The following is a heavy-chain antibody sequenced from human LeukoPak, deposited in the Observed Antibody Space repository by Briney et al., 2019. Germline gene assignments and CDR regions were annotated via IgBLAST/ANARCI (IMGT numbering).Heavy chain of an antibody. Sequence: GASVKVSCKASGYTFTDYYIHWVRRAPGQGLERMGWINPNSGGTNYAQKFQGRVTMTRDTSIATTYMDLSSLISDGTAVYYCARGHDNTGYNYFDYWGQGTLVTVSS. J-gene: IGHJ4*02. CDR3: ARGHDNTGYNYFDY. CDR2: INPNSGGT. V-gene: IGHV1-2*02. CDR1: GYTFTDYY. D-gene: IGHD3-9*01.